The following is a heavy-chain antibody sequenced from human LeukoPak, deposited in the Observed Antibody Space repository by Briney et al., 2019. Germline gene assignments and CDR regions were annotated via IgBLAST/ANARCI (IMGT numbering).Heavy chain of an antibody. V-gene: IGHV1-18*01. D-gene: IGHD3-22*01. CDR1: GGTFSSYA. Sequence: ASVKVSCKASGGTFSSYAINWVRQAPGQGLEWMGWISAYNGNTNYAQRLQGRVTMTTDTSTRTAYMELRSLRSDDTAVYYCARDGSVSSGYPNYWGQGTLVTVSS. J-gene: IGHJ4*02. CDR3: ARDGSVSSGYPNY. CDR2: ISAYNGNT.